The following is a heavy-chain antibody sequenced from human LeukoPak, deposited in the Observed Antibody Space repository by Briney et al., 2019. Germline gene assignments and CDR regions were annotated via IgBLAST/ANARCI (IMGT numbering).Heavy chain of an antibody. CDR2: IDRTGTSI. Sequence: QPGGSLRLSCAASGFTFSSYKMNWVRQAPGKGLEWVSYIDRTGTSISYADSVKGRFTISRDNAKNSLYLQMNSLRAEDTAVYYCAKISNTYQGEDWGQGTLVTVSS. CDR3: AKISNTYQGED. V-gene: IGHV3-48*03. D-gene: IGHD2-2*01. CDR1: GFTFSSYK. J-gene: IGHJ4*02.